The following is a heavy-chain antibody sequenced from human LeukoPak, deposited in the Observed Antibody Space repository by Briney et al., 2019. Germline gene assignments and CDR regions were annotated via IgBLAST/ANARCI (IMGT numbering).Heavy chain of an antibody. Sequence: GGSLRLSCAASGFTFSSYGMHWVRQAPGKGLEWVAFIRYDGSNKYYADSVKGRFTISRDNSKNTLYLQMNSLRAEDTAVYYCAKGGLGDYYDSRGYYYYWGQGTLVIVSS. CDR1: GFTFSSYG. J-gene: IGHJ4*02. V-gene: IGHV3-30*02. D-gene: IGHD3-22*01. CDR2: IRYDGSNK. CDR3: AKGGLGDYYDSRGYYYY.